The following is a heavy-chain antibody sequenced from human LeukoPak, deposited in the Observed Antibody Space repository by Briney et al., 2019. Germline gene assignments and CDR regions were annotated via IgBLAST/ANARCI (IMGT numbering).Heavy chain of an antibody. D-gene: IGHD3-10*01. CDR2: ISAYNGNT. J-gene: IGHJ4*02. CDR1: GYTFTNYG. V-gene: IGHV1-18*01. Sequence: ASVKVSCKASGYTFTNYGFNWVRQAPGQGLEWMGWISAYNGNTNYAQKLQSRVTMTTDTSTSTAYMELRSLTSDDTAVYYCARGDRLVVRGVIGPCDYWGQGTLVTVSS. CDR3: ARGDRLVVRGVIGPCDY.